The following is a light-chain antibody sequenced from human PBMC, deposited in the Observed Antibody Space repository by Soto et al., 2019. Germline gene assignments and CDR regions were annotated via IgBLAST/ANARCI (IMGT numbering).Light chain of an antibody. V-gene: IGKV3-20*01. J-gene: IGKJ1*01. Sequence: ELVMTQSPATQSESPGQRDTLSCRASQSVSSYLAWYQQKPGQAPRLLIYGASSRATGIPDRFSGSGSGTVFTLTISRLEPEDFAVYYCQQYGGSSWTFGQGTKVDIK. CDR1: QSVSSY. CDR3: QQYGGSSWT. CDR2: GAS.